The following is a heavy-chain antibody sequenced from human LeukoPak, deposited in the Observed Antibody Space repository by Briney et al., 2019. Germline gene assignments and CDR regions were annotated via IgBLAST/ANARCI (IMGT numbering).Heavy chain of an antibody. D-gene: IGHD2-2*01. CDR3: ARATGYCSSTSCYPSNWFDP. V-gene: IGHV4-30-2*01. CDR1: GGSISSGGYS. Sequence: SQTLSLTCAVSGGSISSGGYSWSWIRQPPGKGLEWIGYIYHSGSTYYNPSLKSRVTISVGRSKNQFSLKLSSVTAADTAVYYCARATGYCSSTSCYPSNWFDPWGQGTLVTVSS. J-gene: IGHJ5*02. CDR2: IYHSGST.